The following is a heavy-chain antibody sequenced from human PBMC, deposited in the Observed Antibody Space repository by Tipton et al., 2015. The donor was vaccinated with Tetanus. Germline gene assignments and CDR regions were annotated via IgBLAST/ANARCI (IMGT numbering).Heavy chain of an antibody. V-gene: IGHV4-59*08. CDR1: GGSISSYY. J-gene: IGHJ6*03. D-gene: IGHD3-22*01. CDR3: ARVGYYYYYMDV. Sequence: LRLSCTVSGGSISSYYWTWIRQPPGKGLEWIGHIHYGGNTKYNPSLKSRVTISIDASKNQFSLKLNSMTAADTDVYYCARVGYYYYYMDVWGKGTTVTVSS. CDR2: IHYGGNT.